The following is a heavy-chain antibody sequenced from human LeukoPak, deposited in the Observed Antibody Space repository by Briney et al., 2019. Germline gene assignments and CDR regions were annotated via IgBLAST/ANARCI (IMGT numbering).Heavy chain of an antibody. CDR1: GFTFSSYS. V-gene: IGHV3-48*01. J-gene: IGHJ4*02. CDR2: ISSGSTSI. Sequence: PGGSLRLSCAASGFTFSSYSMNWVRQAPGKGLEWVSYISSGSTSIYYADSVKGRFTISRDNAKNSLYLQMNSLRAEDTAVYYCARDFGSPYWGQGTLVTVSS. CDR3: ARDFGSPY. D-gene: IGHD3-10*01.